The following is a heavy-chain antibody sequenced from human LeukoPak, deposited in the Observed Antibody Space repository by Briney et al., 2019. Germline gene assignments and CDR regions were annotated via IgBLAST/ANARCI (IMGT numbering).Heavy chain of an antibody. Sequence: SETLSLTCTVSGGSISSYYWGWIRQPPGKGLEWIGSIYYSGSTYYNPSLKSRVTISVDTSKNQFSLKLSSVTAADTAVYYCARDSSGYFELLDYWGQGTLVTVSS. D-gene: IGHD3-22*01. CDR1: GGSISSYY. V-gene: IGHV4-39*07. CDR3: ARDSSGYFELLDY. CDR2: IYYSGST. J-gene: IGHJ4*02.